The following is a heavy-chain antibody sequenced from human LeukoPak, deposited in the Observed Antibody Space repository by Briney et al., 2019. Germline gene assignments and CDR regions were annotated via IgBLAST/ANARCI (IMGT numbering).Heavy chain of an antibody. J-gene: IGHJ4*02. CDR3: ARVYCGGDCYPTDYYFDY. Sequence: SETLSLTCTVSGGSISSGGYYWSWIRQPPGKGLEWIGYIYHSGSTYYNPSLKSRVTISVDTSKNQFSLKLSSVTAADTAVYYCARVYCGGDCYPTDYYFDYWGQGTLVTVSS. CDR1: GGSISSGGYY. D-gene: IGHD2-21*02. CDR2: IYHSGST. V-gene: IGHV4-30-2*05.